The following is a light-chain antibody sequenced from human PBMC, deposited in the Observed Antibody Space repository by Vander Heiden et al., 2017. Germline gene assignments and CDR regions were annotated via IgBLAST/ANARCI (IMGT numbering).Light chain of an antibody. Sequence: QSALTQPASVAVSPGQSITISCTGTRSDIGYYDYVSWYQQHPGKAPKPIIYDVNNRPSGVSHRFSGSKSGNTASLTISGLQADDEAYYYCSSYTSSSILYVFGTGTRVTVL. CDR1: RSDIGYYDY. CDR2: DVN. CDR3: SSYTSSSILYV. V-gene: IGLV2-14*01. J-gene: IGLJ1*01.